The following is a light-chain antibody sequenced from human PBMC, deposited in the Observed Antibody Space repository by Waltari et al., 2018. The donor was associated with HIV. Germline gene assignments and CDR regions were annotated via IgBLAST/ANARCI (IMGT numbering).Light chain of an antibody. V-gene: IGLV2-11*01. CDR2: DVS. J-gene: IGLJ2*01. Sequence: SALTQPRSVSGSPGQSVTLSCTGTSSDVGVYNFFSWYQQHPGKAPKLMIYDVSKRPSGVPDRFSGSKSGNTASLTISGLQAEDEADYYCCSYAGSYPVVFGGGTKLTVL. CDR3: CSYAGSYPVV. CDR1: SSDVGVYNF.